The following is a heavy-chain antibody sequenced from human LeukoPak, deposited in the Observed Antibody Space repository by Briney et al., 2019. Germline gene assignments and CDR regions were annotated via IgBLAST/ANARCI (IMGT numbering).Heavy chain of an antibody. CDR3: ARVKPNYYDSSAYGTFDI. CDR2: INPSGGST. V-gene: IGHV1-46*01. Sequence: ASVTVSCKASGYTFTSYYMHWVRQAPGQGLEWMGIINPSGGSTSYAQKFQGRVTMTRDTSTNTVYMEMSSLRSEDTAVYYCARVKPNYYDSSAYGTFDIWGQGTMVTVSS. D-gene: IGHD3-22*01. CDR1: GYTFTSYY. J-gene: IGHJ3*02.